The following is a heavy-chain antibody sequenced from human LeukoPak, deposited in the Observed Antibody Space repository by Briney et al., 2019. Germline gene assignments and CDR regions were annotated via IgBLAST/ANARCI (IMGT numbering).Heavy chain of an antibody. CDR2: IYPGDSDT. CDR3: ARLFGLTVGVYDAFDI. D-gene: IGHD6-6*01. Sequence: GESLKISCKGSGYSFTSYWIGWVRQMPGKGLEWMGIIYPGDSDTRYSPSFQGQVTISADKSISTAYLQWSSLKASDTARYYCARLFGLTVGVYDAFDIWGQGTMVTGSS. V-gene: IGHV5-51*01. CDR1: GYSFTSYW. J-gene: IGHJ3*02.